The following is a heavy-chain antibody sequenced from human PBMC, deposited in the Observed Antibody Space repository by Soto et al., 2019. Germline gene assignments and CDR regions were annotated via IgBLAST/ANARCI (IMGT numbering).Heavy chain of an antibody. J-gene: IGHJ6*02. CDR3: AKGGSWPSYGMDV. V-gene: IGHV3-23*01. D-gene: IGHD6-13*01. CDR1: GFTFDDYG. Sequence: PGGSLRLSCAASGFTFDDYGMSWVRQAPGKGLEWVSAFSGSGGHTYYADSVKGRFTISRDNSKNTLYLQMNSLRAEDTAVYYCAKGGSWPSYGMDVWGQGTTVTVSS. CDR2: FSGSGGHT.